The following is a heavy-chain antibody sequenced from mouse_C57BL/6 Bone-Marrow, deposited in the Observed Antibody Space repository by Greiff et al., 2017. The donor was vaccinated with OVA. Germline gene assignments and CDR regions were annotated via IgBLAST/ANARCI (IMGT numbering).Heavy chain of an antibody. CDR1: GYTFTSYW. D-gene: IGHD1-1*01. J-gene: IGHJ1*03. V-gene: IGHV1-74*01. Sequence: QVQLKQPGAELVKPGASVKVSCKASGYTFTSYWMHWVKQRPGQGLEWIGRIHPSDSDTNYNQKFKGKATLTVDKSSSTAYMQLSSLTSEDSAVYYCAIQVVARYFDVWGTGTTVTVSS. CDR2: IHPSDSDT. CDR3: AIQVVARYFDV.